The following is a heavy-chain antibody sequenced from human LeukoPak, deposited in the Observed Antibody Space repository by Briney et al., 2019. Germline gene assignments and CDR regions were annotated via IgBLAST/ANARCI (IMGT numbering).Heavy chain of an antibody. CDR3: ASATPLIAAAGRGDAFDI. CDR2: IYHSGST. J-gene: IGHJ3*02. CDR1: GYSISSGYY. D-gene: IGHD6-13*01. V-gene: IGHV4-38-2*02. Sequence: SETLSLTCTVSGYSISSGYYWGWIRQPPGKGLEWIGSIYHSGSTYYNPSLKSRVTISVDTSKNQFSLKLSSVTAADTAVYYCASATPLIAAAGRGDAFDIWGQGTMVTVSS.